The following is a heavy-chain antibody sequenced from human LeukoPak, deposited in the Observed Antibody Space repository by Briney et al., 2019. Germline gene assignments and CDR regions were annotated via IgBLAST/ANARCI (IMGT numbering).Heavy chain of an antibody. Sequence: SETLSLTCAVYGGSFSGYYWSWIRQPPGKGLEWIGEINHSGSTNYNPSLKSRVTISVDTSKNQSSLKLSSVTAADTAAYYCARGGLRFLEWSLYFDYWGQGTLVTVSS. CDR2: INHSGST. D-gene: IGHD3-3*01. J-gene: IGHJ4*02. V-gene: IGHV4-34*01. CDR1: GGSFSGYY. CDR3: ARGGLRFLEWSLYFDY.